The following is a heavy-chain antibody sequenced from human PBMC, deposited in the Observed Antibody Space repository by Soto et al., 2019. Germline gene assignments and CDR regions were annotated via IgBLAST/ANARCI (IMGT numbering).Heavy chain of an antibody. Sequence: QVQLVESGGGVVQPGRSLRLSCAASGFTFSSYAMHWVRQAPGKGLEWVAVISYDGSNKYYAESVKGRFTISRDNSKNTLYLQMNSLRAEDTAVYYCARWDTAMVTWGQGTLVTVSS. CDR3: ARWDTAMVT. CDR1: GFTFSSYA. V-gene: IGHV3-30-3*01. J-gene: IGHJ4*02. CDR2: ISYDGSNK. D-gene: IGHD5-18*01.